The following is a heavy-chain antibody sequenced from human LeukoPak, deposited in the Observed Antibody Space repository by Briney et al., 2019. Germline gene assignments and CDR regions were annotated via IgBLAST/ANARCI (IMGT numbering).Heavy chain of an antibody. Sequence: PSETPSLTCTVSGGSISSSTYYWGWIRQPPGKGLEWIASMYFSGSTYYNPSLKSRVTISVDTSKNQFSLKVSSVTAADTAVYYCARLPAATGIWGQGTMVTVSS. CDR3: ARLPAATGI. CDR1: GGSISSSTYY. J-gene: IGHJ3*02. CDR2: MYFSGST. V-gene: IGHV4-39*01.